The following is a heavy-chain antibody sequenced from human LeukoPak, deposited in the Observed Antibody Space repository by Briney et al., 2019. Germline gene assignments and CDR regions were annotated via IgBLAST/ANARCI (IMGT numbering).Heavy chain of an antibody. CDR1: GFTFSSYG. D-gene: IGHD5-12*01. V-gene: IGHV3-33*01. J-gene: IGHJ6*02. CDR2: IWYDGSNK. CDR3: ARDLVATITYYGMDV. Sequence: GGSLRLSCAASGFTFSSYGMHWVRQAPGKGLEWVAVIWYDGSNKCYADSVKGRFTISRDNSKNTLYLQMNSLRAEDTAVYYCARDLVATITYYGMDVWGQGTTVTVSS.